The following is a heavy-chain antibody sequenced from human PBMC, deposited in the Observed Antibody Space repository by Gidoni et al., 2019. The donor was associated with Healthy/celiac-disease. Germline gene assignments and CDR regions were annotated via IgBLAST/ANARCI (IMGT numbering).Heavy chain of an antibody. CDR2: IYSGGST. J-gene: IGHJ6*02. D-gene: IGHD1-20*01. CDR3: ARDRSKTSTTGRYWDGGMDV. Sequence: EVQLVESGGGLIQPGGSLRLSCAASGFTVSSNYMSWVRQAPGKGLEWVSVIYSGGSTYSADSVKGRFTISRDNSKNTLYLQMNSLRAEDTAVYYCARDRSKTSTTGRYWDGGMDVWGQGTTVTVSS. V-gene: IGHV3-53*01. CDR1: GFTVSSNY.